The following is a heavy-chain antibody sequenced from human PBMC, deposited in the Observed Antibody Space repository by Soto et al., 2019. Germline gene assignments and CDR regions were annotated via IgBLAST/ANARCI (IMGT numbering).Heavy chain of an antibody. D-gene: IGHD3-10*01. Sequence: GASVKVSCKASGYTFTGYYMHWVRQAPGQVLEWMGWINPNSGGTNYAQKFQGRVTMTRNTSISTAYMELSRLRSDDTAVYSCRFGELLPAYGMDVWGQGTTVTVSS. V-gene: IGHV1-2*02. CDR1: GYTFTGYY. CDR2: INPNSGGT. CDR3: RFGELLPAYGMDV. J-gene: IGHJ6*02.